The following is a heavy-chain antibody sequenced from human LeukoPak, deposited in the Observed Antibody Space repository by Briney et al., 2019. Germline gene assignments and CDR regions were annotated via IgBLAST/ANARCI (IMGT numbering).Heavy chain of an antibody. CDR2: VSSRGAGT. Sequence: GGSLRLSCAASGFTFTTYAITWVRQAPGKGLEWVSTVSSRGAGTHYADFVKGRFGISRDNSNNMVYLQMSSLRAEDTAIYYCAKSTTPPSAFDVWGQGTMVTVSS. CDR1: GFTFTTYA. D-gene: IGHD1-1*01. CDR3: AKSTTPPSAFDV. V-gene: IGHV3-23*01. J-gene: IGHJ3*01.